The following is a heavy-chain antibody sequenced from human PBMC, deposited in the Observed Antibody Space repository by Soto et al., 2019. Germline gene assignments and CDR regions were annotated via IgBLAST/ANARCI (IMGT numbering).Heavy chain of an antibody. Sequence: GASVKVSCKASGYTFTSYYMHWVRQAPGQGLEWMGIINPSGGSTSYAQKFQGRVTMTRDTSTSTVYMELSSLRSEDTAVYYCARDLLRYSSSSRPSDYWGQGTLVTVPQ. D-gene: IGHD6-6*01. CDR2: INPSGGST. V-gene: IGHV1-46*03. CDR3: ARDLLRYSSSSRPSDY. J-gene: IGHJ4*02. CDR1: GYTFTSYY.